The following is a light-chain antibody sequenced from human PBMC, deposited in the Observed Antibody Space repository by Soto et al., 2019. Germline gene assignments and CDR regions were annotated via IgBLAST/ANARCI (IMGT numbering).Light chain of an antibody. Sequence: DIQMTQSPSSLSASIGDRVTITCRAGHSISSYLNWYQQKPGKAPKLLISAASSLQSGVPSRFSGSGSGTDFTLTINSLQPEDFATYYCQHTYSAPYTFGQGTKLEIK. J-gene: IGKJ2*01. CDR3: QHTYSAPYT. V-gene: IGKV1-39*01. CDR1: HSISSY. CDR2: AAS.